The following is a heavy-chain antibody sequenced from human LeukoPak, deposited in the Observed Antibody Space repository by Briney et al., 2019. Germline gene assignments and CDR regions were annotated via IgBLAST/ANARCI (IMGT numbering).Heavy chain of an antibody. Sequence: SETLSLTCTVSGGSISSYYWSWIRQPPGKGLEYIGYIYYSGSTNYNPSLKSRVTISVDTSKNQFSLKLSSVTAADTAMYYCARGGYCSGASCYSHWYFDLWGRGTPVTVSS. D-gene: IGHD2-15*01. CDR3: ARGGYCSGASCYSHWYFDL. V-gene: IGHV4-59*08. CDR1: GGSISSYY. CDR2: IYYSGST. J-gene: IGHJ2*01.